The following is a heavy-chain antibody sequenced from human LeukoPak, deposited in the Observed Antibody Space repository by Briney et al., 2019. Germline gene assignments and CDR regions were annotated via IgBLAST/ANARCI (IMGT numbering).Heavy chain of an antibody. CDR2: IDPIDSYT. J-gene: IGHJ4*02. CDR1: GYRFPSYW. Sequence: GESLKISCKASGYRFPSYWITWVRQMPGKGLEWMGGIDPIDSYTTYSPSFQGHVTISADKSIATVYLQWSSLKASDTAMYYCARARVDTAMADFDHWGQGTLVTVSS. D-gene: IGHD5-18*01. V-gene: IGHV5-10-1*01. CDR3: ARARVDTAMADFDH.